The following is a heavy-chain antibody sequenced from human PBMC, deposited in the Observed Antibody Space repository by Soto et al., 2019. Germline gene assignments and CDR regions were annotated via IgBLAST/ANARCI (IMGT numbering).Heavy chain of an antibody. V-gene: IGHV1-69*12. CDR1: GGTFSSYA. CDR2: IIPIFGTA. CDR3: ARGITGTVGYYYGMDV. J-gene: IGHJ6*02. D-gene: IGHD1-20*01. Sequence: QVQLVQSGAEVKKPGSSVKVSCKASGGTFSSYAISWVRQAPGQGLEWMGGIIPIFGTANYAQKFQGRVTITADESTSTAYMGLSSLSSEDTAVYYCARGITGTVGYYYGMDVWGQGTTVTVSS.